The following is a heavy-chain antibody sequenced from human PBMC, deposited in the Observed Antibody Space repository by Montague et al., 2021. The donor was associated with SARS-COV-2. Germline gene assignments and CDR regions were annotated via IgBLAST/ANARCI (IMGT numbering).Heavy chain of an antibody. CDR2: IYYSGST. CDR3: ARDGHIAARPADYYGMDV. J-gene: IGHJ6*02. D-gene: IGHD6-6*01. Sequence: SETLSLTCTVSGASISSYYWCWIRQPPAKGLEWIVYIYYSGSTNYYPSLQSRVTISVDTSKNQFSLKLSSVTAADTAVDYCARDGHIAARPADYYGMDVWGQGTTVTVSS. V-gene: IGHV4-59*01. CDR1: GASISSYY.